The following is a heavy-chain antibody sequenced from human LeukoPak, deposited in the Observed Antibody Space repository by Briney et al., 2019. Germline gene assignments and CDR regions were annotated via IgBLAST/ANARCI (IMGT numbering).Heavy chain of an antibody. CDR3: ARYCSSTTCYDY. J-gene: IGHJ4*02. CDR1: GFTFSDYY. Sequence: PGGSLRPSCAASGFTFSDYYMSWIRQAPGKGLEWVSYISSSSSYTNYADSVKGRFTISRDNAKNSLYLQMNSLRAEDTAVYYCARYCSSTTCYDYWGQGTLVTVSS. D-gene: IGHD2-2*01. CDR2: ISSSSSYT. V-gene: IGHV3-11*03.